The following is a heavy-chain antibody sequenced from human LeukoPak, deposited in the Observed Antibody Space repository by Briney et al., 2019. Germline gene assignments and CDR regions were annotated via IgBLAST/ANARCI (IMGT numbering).Heavy chain of an antibody. J-gene: IGHJ4*02. V-gene: IGHV3-53*01. CDR2: IYSGGST. D-gene: IGHD3-10*01. CDR1: GFTVSSNC. Sequence: GGSLRLSCAASGFTVSSNCMSWVRQAPGKGLEWVSVIYSGGSTYYADSVKGRFTISRDSSKNTLYLQMNSLRAEDTAMYYCTRDRGRYSDSGTYFAYWGEGTLVTVSS. CDR3: TRDRGRYSDSGTYFAY.